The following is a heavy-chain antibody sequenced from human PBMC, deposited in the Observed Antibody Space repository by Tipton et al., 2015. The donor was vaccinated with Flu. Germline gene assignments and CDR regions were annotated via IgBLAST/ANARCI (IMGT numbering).Heavy chain of an antibody. Sequence: QLVQSGAEVKKPGASVKVSCKASGYTFTNYAISWVRQAPGQGLEWMGWISGNNVYTNYTQKLHGRFTMTTDTSTNTAYMELRSLRFDDTAVYFCAKVVDPPKSSVGWYYFDSWGQGTLVTVSS. J-gene: IGHJ4*02. CDR1: GYTFTNYA. CDR2: ISGNNVYT. D-gene: IGHD6-19*01. V-gene: IGHV1-18*01. CDR3: AKVVDPPKSSVGWYYFDS.